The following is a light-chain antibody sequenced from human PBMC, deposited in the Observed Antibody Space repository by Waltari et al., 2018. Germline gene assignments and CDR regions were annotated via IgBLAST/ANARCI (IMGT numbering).Light chain of an antibody. J-gene: IGKJ4*01. CDR1: QNLRNY. CDR3: QQTYRAPLI. CDR2: TAS. V-gene: IGKV1-39*01. Sequence: DIQLTQSPSSLSASVGDSVTITCRASQNLRNYLNWYQHKTGKAPKLLIYTASTLQTGVPSRFSAIGEGSDFTLTINDLQPDDFATYYCQQTYRAPLIFGGGTKVEIE.